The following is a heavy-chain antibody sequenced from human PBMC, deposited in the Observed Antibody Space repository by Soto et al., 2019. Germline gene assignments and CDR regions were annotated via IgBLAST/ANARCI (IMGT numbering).Heavy chain of an antibody. J-gene: IGHJ6*02. D-gene: IGHD6-6*01. V-gene: IGHV4-59*01. Sequence: SETLSLTCTVSGGSISSYYWSWIRQPPGKGLEWIGYIYYSGRTNYNPSLKSRVTISVDTSKNQFSLKLSSVTAADTAVYYCARSTSSGLWYYYGMDVWGQGTTVTVSS. CDR1: GGSISSYY. CDR3: ARSTSSGLWYYYGMDV. CDR2: IYYSGRT.